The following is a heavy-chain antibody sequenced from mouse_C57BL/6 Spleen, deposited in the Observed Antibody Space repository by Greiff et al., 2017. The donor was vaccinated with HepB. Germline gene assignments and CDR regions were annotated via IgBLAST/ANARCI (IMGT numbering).Heavy chain of an antibody. D-gene: IGHD2-4*01. Sequence: VQLQQSGTELVKPGASVKLSCKASGYTFTSYWMHWVKQRPGQGLEWIGNINPSNGGTNYNEKFKSKATLTVDKSSSTAYMQLSSLTSEDSAVYYCARGEGYDYDGDYYAMDYWGQGTSVTVSS. CDR2: INPSNGGT. CDR1: GYTFTSYW. J-gene: IGHJ4*01. CDR3: ARGEGYDYDGDYYAMDY. V-gene: IGHV1-53*01.